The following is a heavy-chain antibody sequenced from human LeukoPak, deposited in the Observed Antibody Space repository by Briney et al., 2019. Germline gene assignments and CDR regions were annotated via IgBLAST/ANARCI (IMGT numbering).Heavy chain of an antibody. CDR2: IIPILGIA. V-gene: IGHV1-69*04. J-gene: IGHJ4*02. CDR3: ARLMVAANIGYCSGGSCYSSDY. Sequence: ASVKVSCKASGGTFSSYAISWVRQAPGQGLEWMGRIIPILGIANYAQKFQGRVTTTADKSTSTAYMELSSLRSEDTAVYYCARLMVAANIGYCSGGSCYSSDYWGQGTLVTVSS. D-gene: IGHD2-15*01. CDR1: GGTFSSYA.